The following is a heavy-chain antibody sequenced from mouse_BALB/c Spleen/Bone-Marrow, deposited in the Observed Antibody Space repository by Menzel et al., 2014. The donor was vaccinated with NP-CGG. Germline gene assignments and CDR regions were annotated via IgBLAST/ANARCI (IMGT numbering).Heavy chain of an antibody. CDR1: EYEFPSHD. D-gene: IGHD4-1*01. V-gene: IGHV5-2*01. Sequence: EVKVVESGGGLVQPGESLKLSCESNEYEFPSHDMSWVRKTPEKRLELVAAINSDGGSTYYPDTMERRLIISSDNTKKNLYLQMSNLRSEDTALYYCARHANWDWFAYWGQGTLVTVSA. CDR3: ARHANWDWFAY. CDR2: INSDGGST. J-gene: IGHJ3*01.